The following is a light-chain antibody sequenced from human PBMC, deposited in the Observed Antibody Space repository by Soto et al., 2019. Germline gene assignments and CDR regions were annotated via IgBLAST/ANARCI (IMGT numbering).Light chain of an antibody. CDR3: SSYTSSSTPLFV. CDR2: DVS. J-gene: IGLJ1*01. CDR1: SSDVGGYNY. Sequence: ALTQPASVSGSPGQSITISCTGTSSDVGGYNYVSWYQQHPGKAPKLMIYDVSDRPSGISNRFSGSKSGNTASLTISGLQAEDEADYYCSSYTSSSTPLFVFGTGTKVTVL. V-gene: IGLV2-14*01.